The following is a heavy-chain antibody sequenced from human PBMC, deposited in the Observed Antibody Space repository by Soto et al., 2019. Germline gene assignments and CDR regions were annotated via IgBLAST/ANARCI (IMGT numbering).Heavy chain of an antibody. CDR2: IHYSGRT. Sequence: SVTLSLPCNVAGGSISRYYWISIRQSPGKGLEWIGYIHYSGRTDHNPSLKSRVTTSVDTSKNHFSLILISVPAPGTAVYFCSRPSSNYYHFNYCG. D-gene: IGHD3-22*01. CDR1: GGSISRYY. CDR3: SRPSSNYYHFNY. J-gene: IGHJ4*01. V-gene: IGHV4-59*01.